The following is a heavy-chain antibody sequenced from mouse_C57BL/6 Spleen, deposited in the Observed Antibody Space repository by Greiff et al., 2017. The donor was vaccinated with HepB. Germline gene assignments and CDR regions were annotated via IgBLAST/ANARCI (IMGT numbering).Heavy chain of an antibody. D-gene: IGHD1-3*01. CDR3: TGGDSGFGEYFDV. J-gene: IGHJ1*03. CDR2: ISSGGDYI. V-gene: IGHV5-9-1*02. CDR1: GFTFSSYA. Sequence: EVMLVEFGEGLVKPGGSLKLSCAAPGFTFSSYAMSWVRQTPEKRLEWVAYISSGGDYIYYAETVKGRFPIARDNARNTLYLQMSSLKTENTATYYYTGGDSGFGEYFDVWGTGTSVTVSS.